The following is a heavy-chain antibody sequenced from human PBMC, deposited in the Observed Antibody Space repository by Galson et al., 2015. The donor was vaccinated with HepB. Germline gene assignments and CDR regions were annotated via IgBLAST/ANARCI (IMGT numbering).Heavy chain of an antibody. V-gene: IGHV3-53*04. CDR3: ARGSRGFDY. CDR1: GFTVSSNY. Sequence: SLRLSCAASGFTVSSNYMSWVRQAPGKGLEWVSVIYSGGSTYYADSAKGRITISKHNSKNTLYLQMNSLRAEDTAVCYCARGSRGFDYWGQGTLVTVSS. D-gene: IGHD3-10*01. CDR2: IYSGGST. J-gene: IGHJ4*02.